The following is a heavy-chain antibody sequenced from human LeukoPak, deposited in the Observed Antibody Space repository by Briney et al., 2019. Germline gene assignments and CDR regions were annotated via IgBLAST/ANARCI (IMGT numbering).Heavy chain of an antibody. D-gene: IGHD4-17*01. CDR3: ARDLTVTNFTQYY. Sequence: GGSLRLSCAASGFTFSSYSMNWVRQAPGKGLEWVSSISSSSIYMYYADSVKGRFTISRDNAKNSLYLQMNSPRAEDTAVYYCARDLTVTNFTQYYWGQGTLVTVSS. J-gene: IGHJ4*02. V-gene: IGHV3-21*01. CDR1: GFTFSSYS. CDR2: ISSSSIYM.